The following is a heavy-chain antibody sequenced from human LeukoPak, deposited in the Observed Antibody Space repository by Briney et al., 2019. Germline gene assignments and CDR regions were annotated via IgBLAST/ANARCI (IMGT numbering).Heavy chain of an antibody. D-gene: IGHD3-22*01. CDR3: ARDLDYYDSSGYHPDDDY. J-gene: IGHJ4*02. V-gene: IGHV1-2*02. Sequence: GASVKVSCKASGYTFTGYYMHWVRQAPGQGLEWMGWINPNSGGTNYAQKFQGRVTMTRDTSISTAYMELSRLRSDDTAVYYCARDLDYYDSSGYHPDDDYWGQGTLVTVSS. CDR2: INPNSGGT. CDR1: GYTFTGYY.